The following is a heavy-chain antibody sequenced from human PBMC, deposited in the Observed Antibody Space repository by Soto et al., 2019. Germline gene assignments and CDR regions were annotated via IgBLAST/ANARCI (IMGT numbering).Heavy chain of an antibody. CDR1: GFAFKYAR. J-gene: IGHJ3*01. Sequence: EVLLVESGGGLVKPGGSLRLYCAASGFAFKYARMTWVRQAPGKGLEWVGHIRSNIDGATTAYAAPVKGRFTISRDESKNTVDLQMNSLITEDTAVYYCTTDWGSGTHYARAFDVWGQGTMVTVSS. V-gene: IGHV3-15*01. CDR2: IRSNIDGATT. CDR3: TTDWGSGTHYARAFDV. D-gene: IGHD3-16*01.